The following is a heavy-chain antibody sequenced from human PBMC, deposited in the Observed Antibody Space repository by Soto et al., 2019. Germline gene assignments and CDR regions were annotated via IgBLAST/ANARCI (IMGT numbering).Heavy chain of an antibody. CDR1: GFTFNSYA. Sequence: GGSLRLSCAASGFTFNSYAMSWVRQAPGKGLEWVSYISSSSSYTNYADSVKGRFTISRDNAKNSLYLQMNSLRAEDTAVYYCARCNDSSGYEDPYFDYWGQGTLVTVSS. J-gene: IGHJ4*02. CDR2: ISSSSSYT. CDR3: ARCNDSSGYEDPYFDY. D-gene: IGHD3-22*01. V-gene: IGHV3-21*05.